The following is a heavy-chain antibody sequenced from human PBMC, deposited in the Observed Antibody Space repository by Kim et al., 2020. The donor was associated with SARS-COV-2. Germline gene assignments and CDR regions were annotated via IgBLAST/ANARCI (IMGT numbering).Heavy chain of an antibody. V-gene: IGHV4-34*01. Sequence: SRVTISVDTSKNQFSLKLSSVTAADTAVYYCAILHHSSGWYVRDYWGQGTLVTVSS. D-gene: IGHD6-19*01. J-gene: IGHJ4*02. CDR3: AILHHSSGWYVRDY.